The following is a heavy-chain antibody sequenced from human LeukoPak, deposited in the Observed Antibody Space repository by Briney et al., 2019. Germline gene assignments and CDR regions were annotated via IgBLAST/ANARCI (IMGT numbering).Heavy chain of an antibody. Sequence: GASVKVSCKASGYTFISYNINWLRQATGQGLEWMGWVNPRSGDAGYLQKFQGRLTITRDSSIDTAYMDLSGLSSEDTAVYYWARGVPLGYCTYGVCYPPYYFDYWGQGTLVTASS. CDR3: ARGVPLGYCTYGVCYPPYYFDY. J-gene: IGHJ4*02. V-gene: IGHV1-8*03. CDR1: GYTFISYN. CDR2: VNPRSGDA. D-gene: IGHD2-8*01.